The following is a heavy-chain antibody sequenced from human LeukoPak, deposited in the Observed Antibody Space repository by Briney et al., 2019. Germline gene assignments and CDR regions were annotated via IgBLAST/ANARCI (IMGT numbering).Heavy chain of an antibody. D-gene: IGHD4-17*01. J-gene: IGHJ4*02. CDR2: IRYDGSNK. Sequence: GGSLRLPCAASGFTFSSYGMHWVRQAPGKGLEWVAFIRYDGSNKYYADSVKGRFTISRDNSKNTLYLQMNSLRAEDTAVYYCANSKREDGDAVPYWGQGTLVTVSS. CDR1: GFTFSSYG. V-gene: IGHV3-30*02. CDR3: ANSKREDGDAVPY.